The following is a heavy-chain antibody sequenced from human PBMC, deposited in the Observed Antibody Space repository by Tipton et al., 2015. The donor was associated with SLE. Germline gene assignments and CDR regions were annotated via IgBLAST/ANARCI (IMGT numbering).Heavy chain of an antibody. CDR3: ARGGITMVRGAIFDY. CDR1: GFTFSSYA. D-gene: IGHD3-10*01. V-gene: IGHV3-30-3*01. Sequence: SLRLSCTASGFTFSSYAMHWVRQAPGKGLEWVAVISYDGSNKYYADSVKGRFTISRDNSKNTLYLQMNSLRAEDTAVYYCARGGITMVRGAIFDYWGQGTLVTVSS. CDR2: ISYDGSNK. J-gene: IGHJ4*02.